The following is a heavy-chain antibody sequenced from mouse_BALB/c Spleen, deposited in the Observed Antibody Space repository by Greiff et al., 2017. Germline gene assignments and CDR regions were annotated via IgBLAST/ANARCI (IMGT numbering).Heavy chain of an antibody. J-gene: IGHJ1*01. V-gene: IGHV1-15*01. CDR3: TRELGGWYFDV. Sequence: QVQLKQSGAELVKPGASVKLSCKASGYTFTDYEMHWVKQTPVHGLEWIGAIDPETGGTAYNQKFKGKATLTADKSSSTAYMELRSLTSEDSAVYYCTRELGGWYFDVWGAGTTVTVSS. CDR1: GYTFTDYE. D-gene: IGHD4-1*01. CDR2: IDPETGGT.